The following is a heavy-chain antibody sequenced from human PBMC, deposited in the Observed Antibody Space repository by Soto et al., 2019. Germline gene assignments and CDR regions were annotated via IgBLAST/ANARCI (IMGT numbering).Heavy chain of an antibody. Sequence: QVQLQESGPGLVKPSETLSLTCTVSTGSAINNYYYTWIRQAPGKGLEWIGYSYYCGSTNYNPSLRIRANTSVDTSTMQFVLKLKSVTAADTAVYYCAPSAGSGSTNWLDPWGQGTLVTVSS. CDR2: SYYCGST. D-gene: IGHD3-10*01. CDR1: TGSAINNYY. J-gene: IGHJ5*01. V-gene: IGHV4-59*08. CDR3: APSAGSGSTNWLDP.